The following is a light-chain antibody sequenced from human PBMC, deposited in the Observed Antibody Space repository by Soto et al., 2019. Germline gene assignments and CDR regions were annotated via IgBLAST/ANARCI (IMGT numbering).Light chain of an antibody. CDR1: QNVNSN. CDR2: VAS. CDR3: HQDNNWPPWT. V-gene: IGKV3-15*01. Sequence: EILMTQSPATLSVSPGEIATISCRASQNVNSNLAWNHHKPGQAPRLLIYVASTRATGIPATFSGSGAGRDFTLTIKSLQSEDSAVYYCHQDNNWPPWTFGQGTKVEIK. J-gene: IGKJ1*01.